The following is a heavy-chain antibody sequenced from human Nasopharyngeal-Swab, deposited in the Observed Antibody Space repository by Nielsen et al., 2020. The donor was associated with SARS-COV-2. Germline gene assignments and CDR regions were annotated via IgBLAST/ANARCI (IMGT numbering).Heavy chain of an antibody. CDR1: GGSISSYY. CDR3: ARGSRFTIFGGVPDYYYGMDV. J-gene: IGHJ6*02. D-gene: IGHD3-3*01. V-gene: IGHV4-4*07. Sequence: SETLSLTCTVSGGSISSYYWSWIRQPAGKGLEWIGRIYTSVSTNYNPSLKSRVTMSVDTSKNQFSLKLSSVTAADTAVYYCARGSRFTIFGGVPDYYYGMDVWGQGTTVTVSS. CDR2: IYTSVST.